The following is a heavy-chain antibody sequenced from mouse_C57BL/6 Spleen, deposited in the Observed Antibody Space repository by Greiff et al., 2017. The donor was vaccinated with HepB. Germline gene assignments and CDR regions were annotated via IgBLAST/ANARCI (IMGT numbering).Heavy chain of an antibody. CDR1: GYTFTSYW. D-gene: IGHD2-3*01. CDR3: ARDGVDY. Sequence: QVQLQQPGAELVKPGASVKLSCKASGYTFTSYWMHWVKQRPGQGLEWIGEIDPSDSYTNYNQKFKGKSTLTVDKSSSTAYMQLSSLTSEDSAVYYCARDGVDYWGQGTSVTVSS. V-gene: IGHV1-69*01. CDR2: IDPSDSYT. J-gene: IGHJ4*01.